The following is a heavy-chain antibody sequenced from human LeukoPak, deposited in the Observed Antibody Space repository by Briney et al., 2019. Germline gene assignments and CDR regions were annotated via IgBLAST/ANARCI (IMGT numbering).Heavy chain of an antibody. CDR2: FDPEDGET. CDR3: ATAPVLASSGWYSYFDY. J-gene: IGHJ4*02. CDR1: GYTLTELS. V-gene: IGHV1-24*01. D-gene: IGHD6-19*01. Sequence: ASVKVSCKVSGYTLTELSMHWVRKAPGKGLEWMGGFDPEDGETIYAQKFQGRVTMTEDTSTDTAYMELSSLRSEDTAVYYCATAPVLASSGWYSYFDYWGQGTLVTVSS.